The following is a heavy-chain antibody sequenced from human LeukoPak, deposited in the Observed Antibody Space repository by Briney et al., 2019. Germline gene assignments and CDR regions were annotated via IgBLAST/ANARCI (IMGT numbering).Heavy chain of an antibody. J-gene: IGHJ3*02. CDR3: AGGSSEQQLLHAFDI. Sequence: GRSLRLSCAASGFTFSSYAMHWVRQAPGKGLEWVAVISYDGSNKYYADSVKGRFTISRDNSKNTLYLQMNSLRAEDTAVYYCAGGSSEQQLLHAFDIWGQGTMVTVSS. CDR1: GFTFSSYA. D-gene: IGHD6-13*01. CDR2: ISYDGSNK. V-gene: IGHV3-30*04.